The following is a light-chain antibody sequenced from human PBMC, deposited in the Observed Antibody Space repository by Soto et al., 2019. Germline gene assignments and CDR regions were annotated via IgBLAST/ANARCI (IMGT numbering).Light chain of an antibody. J-gene: IGLJ2*01. Sequence: QSVLTQPASVSGSPGQSITISCSGTSSDVGGYNSVSWYQQHPGKAPKLMIYEVSNRPSGVSNRFSGSKSGNTASLTISGLQAEDEADYYCCSYTSSSPVVFGGGTKLTVL. V-gene: IGLV2-14*01. CDR3: CSYTSSSPVV. CDR2: EVS. CDR1: SSDVGGYNS.